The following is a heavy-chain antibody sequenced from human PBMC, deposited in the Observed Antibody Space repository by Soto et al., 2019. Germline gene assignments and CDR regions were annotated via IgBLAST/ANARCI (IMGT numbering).Heavy chain of an antibody. J-gene: IGHJ4*02. CDR3: ARDQEVVSPYYFDY. Sequence: EVQLVASGGGLVQPGGSLRLSCAASGFTFSSYWMSWVRQAPGKGLEWVANIKQDGSEKYYVDSVKGRFTISRDNAKNSLYLQMNSLRAEDTAVYYCARDQEVVSPYYFDYWGQGTLVTVSS. CDR2: IKQDGSEK. V-gene: IGHV3-7*01. D-gene: IGHD2-15*01. CDR1: GFTFSSYW.